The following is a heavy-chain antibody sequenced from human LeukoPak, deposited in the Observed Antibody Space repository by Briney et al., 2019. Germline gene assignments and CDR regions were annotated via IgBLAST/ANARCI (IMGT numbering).Heavy chain of an antibody. Sequence: ASVKVSCKASGGTFSSYAISWVRQAPGQGLEWMGGIIPIFGTANYAQKFQGRVTITADESTSTAYMELSSLRPEDTAVYYCARDEYSSSSGYYYHYMDVWGKGTTVTVSS. D-gene: IGHD6-6*01. CDR3: ARDEYSSSSGYYYHYMDV. CDR1: GGTFSSYA. J-gene: IGHJ6*03. CDR2: IIPIFGTA. V-gene: IGHV1-69*01.